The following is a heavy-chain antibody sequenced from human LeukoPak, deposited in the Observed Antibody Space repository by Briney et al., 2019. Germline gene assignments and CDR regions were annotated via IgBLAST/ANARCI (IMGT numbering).Heavy chain of an antibody. CDR2: IYSDGST. J-gene: IGHJ4*02. V-gene: IGHV3-53*01. D-gene: IGHD5-18*01. Sequence: GGSLRLSCAASGFIVSSNYMSWVRQAPGKGLEWVSIIYSDGSTYYADSVKGRFTISRDNFKNIVYLQMNNLRVEDTAVYYCAGRPTGYSSGYIHWGQGTLVTVSS. CDR3: AGRPTGYSSGYIH. CDR1: GFIVSSNY.